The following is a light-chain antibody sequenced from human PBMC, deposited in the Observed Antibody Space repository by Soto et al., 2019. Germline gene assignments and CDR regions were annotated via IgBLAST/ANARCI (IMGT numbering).Light chain of an antibody. Sequence: EVVLTQSPGTLSLSPGERANLSGRASQSVSSSYLAWYQQKPGQAPRLLIYGASSRATGIPDRFSGSGSGTDFTLTISRLEPEDFAVYYCQQYGSSPPIAFGQGTRVEIK. J-gene: IGKJ5*01. CDR3: QQYGSSPPIA. CDR1: QSVSSSY. V-gene: IGKV3-20*01. CDR2: GAS.